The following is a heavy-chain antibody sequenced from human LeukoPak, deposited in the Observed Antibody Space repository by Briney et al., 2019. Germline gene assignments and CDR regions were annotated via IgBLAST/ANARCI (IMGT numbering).Heavy chain of an antibody. CDR3: ARDDSRTAGYYYYYMDV. CDR2: IIPIFGTA. V-gene: IGHV1-69*05. J-gene: IGHJ6*03. Sequence: SVKVSCKASGGTFSSYAISWVRQAPGQGLEWMGGIIPIFGTANYAQKFQGRITITTDESTSTAYMELSSLRSEDTAVYYCARDDSRTAGYYYYYMDVWGKGTTVTVSS. CDR1: GGTFSSYA. D-gene: IGHD6-13*01.